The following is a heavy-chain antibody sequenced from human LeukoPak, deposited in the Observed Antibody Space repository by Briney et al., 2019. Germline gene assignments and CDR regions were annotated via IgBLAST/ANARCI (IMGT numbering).Heavy chain of an antibody. CDR2: TSSSSSYI. CDR1: GFTFSSYS. D-gene: IGHD4-17*01. V-gene: IGHV3-21*01. CDR3: ARAGGSTVSHSDY. Sequence: GGSLRLSCAASGFTFSSYSMNWVRQAPGKGLEWVSSTSSSSSYIYYADSVKGRFTISKDNAKNSLYLQMNSLRAEDTAVYYCARAGGSTVSHSDYWGQGTLVTVSS. J-gene: IGHJ4*02.